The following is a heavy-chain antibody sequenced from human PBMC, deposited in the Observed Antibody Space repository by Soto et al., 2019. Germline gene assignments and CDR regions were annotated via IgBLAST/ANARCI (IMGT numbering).Heavy chain of an antibody. J-gene: IGHJ4*02. V-gene: IGHV1-2*02. CDR2: INPNSGGT. Sequence: ASVKVSCKVSGYTFTGYYMHWVRQAPGQGLEWMGWINPNSGGTNYAQKFQGRVTMTRDTSISTAYMELSRLRSDDTAVYYCARVFSSSSRYFDYWGQGTLVTVSS. CDR3: ARVFSSSSRYFDY. D-gene: IGHD6-6*01. CDR1: GYTFTGYY.